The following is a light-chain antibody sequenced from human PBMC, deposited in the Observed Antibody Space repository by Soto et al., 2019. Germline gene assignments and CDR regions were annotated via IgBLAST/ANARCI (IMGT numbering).Light chain of an antibody. V-gene: IGKV3-20*01. CDR2: GAS. Sequence: EIVLTQSPGTLSLSPGERATLSCRASQSVSSSYLAWYQQKPGQAPRLLIYGASSRATGIPDRFSGSGSGTDSTIHISRLETEDLEVYHCQQYGSSSWKCRQGTKVDIK. J-gene: IGKJ1*01. CDR3: QQYGSSSWK. CDR1: QSVSSSY.